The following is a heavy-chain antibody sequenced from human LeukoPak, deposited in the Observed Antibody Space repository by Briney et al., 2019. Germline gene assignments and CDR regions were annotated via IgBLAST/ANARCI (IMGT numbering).Heavy chain of an antibody. CDR3: ARYYGSGSVGGFDY. CDR1: GFTFSNYG. V-gene: IGHV3-33*01. Sequence: GGSLRLSCAASGFTFSNYGMHWVRQAPGKGLEWVAVIWYVGSNEYYTDSVKGRFTISRDNSKNTLSLQMNSLRAEDTAVYYCARYYGSGSVGGFDYWGQGTLVTVSS. D-gene: IGHD3-10*01. J-gene: IGHJ4*02. CDR2: IWYVGSNE.